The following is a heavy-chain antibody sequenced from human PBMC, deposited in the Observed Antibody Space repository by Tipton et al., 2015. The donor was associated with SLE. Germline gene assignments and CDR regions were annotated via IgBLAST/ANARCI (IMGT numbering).Heavy chain of an antibody. CDR1: GGSISSSSYY. V-gene: IGHV4-39*07. J-gene: IGHJ3*02. CDR3: ARHPGYDDIRDAFDI. CDR2: IYYSGSS. Sequence: TLSLTCTVSGGSISSSSYYWGWIRQPPGKGLEWIGRIYYSGSSYYNPSLKSRVTISVDTSKNQFSLKLSSVTAADTAVYYCARHPGYDDIRDAFDIWGQGTVVTVSS. D-gene: IGHD3-9*01.